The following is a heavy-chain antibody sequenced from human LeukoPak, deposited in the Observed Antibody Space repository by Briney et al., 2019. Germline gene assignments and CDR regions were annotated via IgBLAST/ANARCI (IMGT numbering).Heavy chain of an antibody. Sequence: GGSLRLSCAASGFTFSGNWMSWVRQAPGKGLKGLANIKQDGFEKYYGDSLKGRFTISRDNAKNSLYLQMNSLRVEDTAVYYCAREQWLGNYHFDLWGRGTLVTVSS. CDR3: AREQWLGNYHFDL. D-gene: IGHD6-19*01. V-gene: IGHV3-7*05. J-gene: IGHJ2*01. CDR2: IKQDGFEK. CDR1: GFTFSGNW.